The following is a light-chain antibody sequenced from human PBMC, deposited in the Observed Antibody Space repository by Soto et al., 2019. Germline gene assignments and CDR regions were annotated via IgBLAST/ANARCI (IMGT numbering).Light chain of an antibody. Sequence: LTQSPATLSVSPGGRTILSCRASQTANNYLAWYRQKPGQAPRLLIYDTSKRAPGVPARFIGSGSGTAFTLTIAILETEDYAIYYCQQRSDWRWTFGQGTKVDIK. J-gene: IGKJ1*01. CDR1: QTANNY. V-gene: IGKV3-11*01. CDR2: DTS. CDR3: QQRSDWRWT.